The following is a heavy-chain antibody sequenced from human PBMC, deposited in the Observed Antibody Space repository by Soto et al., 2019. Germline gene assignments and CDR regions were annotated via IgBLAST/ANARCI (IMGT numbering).Heavy chain of an antibody. D-gene: IGHD4-17*01. CDR2: IYYSGST. CDR1: GGPISSGGYY. Sequence: SETLSLTCTVSGGPISSGGYYWSWIRQHPAKGLEWIGYIYYSGSTYYNPALKSRATISVDMSENQFCLKLTSVTAADTATYYCAREGSGRGLRYNWFDRWGQGTLVTVFS. V-gene: IGHV4-31*03. CDR3: AREGSGRGLRYNWFDR. J-gene: IGHJ5*02.